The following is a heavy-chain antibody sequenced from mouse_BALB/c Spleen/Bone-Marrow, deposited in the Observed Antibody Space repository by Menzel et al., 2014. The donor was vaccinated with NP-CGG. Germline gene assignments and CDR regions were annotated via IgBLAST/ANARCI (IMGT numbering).Heavy chain of an antibody. J-gene: IGHJ2*01. D-gene: IGHD2-4*01. Sequence: VNVAESGPELMKPGASVKISCKASGYAFSSSWMNWVKQRPGQGLEWIGRIYPGDGDTNYNGKFKGKATLTADKSSSTAYMQLSSLTSVDSAVYFCARWGITSYYFDCWDQGATLAISS. CDR2: IYPGDGDT. CDR3: ARWGITSYYFDC. V-gene: IGHV1-82*01. CDR1: GYAFSSSW.